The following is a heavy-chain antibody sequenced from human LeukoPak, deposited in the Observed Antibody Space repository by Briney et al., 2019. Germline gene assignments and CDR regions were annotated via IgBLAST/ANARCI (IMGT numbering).Heavy chain of an antibody. CDR3: ARGTLRWSSSWYVHMDFQH. D-gene: IGHD6-13*01. Sequence: GGSLRLPCAASGFTFSSYSMNWVRQAPGKGLEWVSYISSSSSTIYYADSVKGRFTISRDNAKNSLYLQMNSLRAEDTAVYYCARGTLRWSSSWYVHMDFQHWGQGTLVTVSS. CDR1: GFTFSSYS. V-gene: IGHV3-48*04. J-gene: IGHJ1*01. CDR2: ISSSSSTI.